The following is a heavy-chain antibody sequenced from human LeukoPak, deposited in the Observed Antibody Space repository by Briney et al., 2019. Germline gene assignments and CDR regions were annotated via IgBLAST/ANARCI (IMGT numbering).Heavy chain of an antibody. CDR2: IGPSDSYT. J-gene: IGHJ4*02. CDR3: ARHPTVASSIDY. D-gene: IGHD4-11*01. V-gene: IGHV5-10-1*01. Sequence: GESLQISCKGSGYSFANYWISWVRQLPGKGLEWMGRIGPSDSYTNYSPSFQGHVTISADRSISTAYLQWSSLKASDTAMYYCARHPTVASSIDYWGQGTLVTVSS. CDR1: GYSFANYW.